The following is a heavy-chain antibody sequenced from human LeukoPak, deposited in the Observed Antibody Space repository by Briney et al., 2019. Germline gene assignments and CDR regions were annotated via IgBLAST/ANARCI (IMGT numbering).Heavy chain of an antibody. V-gene: IGHV4-31*03. J-gene: IGHJ1*01. CDR1: GGSINSGGSY. D-gene: IGHD5-12*01. CDR3: ARGPEVATILGPTEKYFQN. Sequence: SETLSLTCTVSGGSINSGGSYWSWIRQHPGKGLEWIGYIYYSGSTYYNPSLKSRVTISVDTSKNHFSLNLSSVTAADTAVYYCARGPEVATILGPTEKYFQNWGQGTLVTVSS. CDR2: IYYSGST.